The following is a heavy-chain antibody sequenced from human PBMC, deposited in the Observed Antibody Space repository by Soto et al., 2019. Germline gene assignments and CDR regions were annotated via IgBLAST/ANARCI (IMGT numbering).Heavy chain of an antibody. CDR1: GFTFSSYA. J-gene: IGHJ4*02. CDR3: AKDRLGLVATILTSIDY. CDR2: ISGSGGST. Sequence: GGSLRLSCAASGFTFSSYAMSWVRQAPGKGLEWVSAISGSGGSTYYADSVKGRFTISRDNSKNTLYLQMNSLRAEDTAVYYCAKDRLGLVATILTSIDYWGQGTLVTVSS. V-gene: IGHV3-23*01. D-gene: IGHD5-12*01.